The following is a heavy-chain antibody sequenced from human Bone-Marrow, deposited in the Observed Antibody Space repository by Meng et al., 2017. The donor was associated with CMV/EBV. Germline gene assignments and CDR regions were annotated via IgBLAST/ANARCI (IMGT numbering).Heavy chain of an antibody. J-gene: IGHJ6*02. CDR3: AKARSSSWMDYSMDV. D-gene: IGHD6-6*01. V-gene: IGHV3-30*02. Sequence: GESLKISCAASGFTFSSYSMNWVRQAPGKGLEWVAFIRYDGSNKYYADSVKGRFTISRDNSKNTLYLQMNSLRAEDTAVYFCAKARSSSWMDYSMDVWGQGTTVTVSS. CDR2: IRYDGSNK. CDR1: GFTFSSYS.